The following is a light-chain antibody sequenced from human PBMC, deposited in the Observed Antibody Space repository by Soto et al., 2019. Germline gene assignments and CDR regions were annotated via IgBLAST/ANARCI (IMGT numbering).Light chain of an antibody. CDR2: AAS. CDR3: QHSYSTPPV. Sequence: DIQMTQSPSSLSASVGDRVTITCRASQSISSYLNWYQQKPGKAPKPLIYAASSLQSGFPSRFSGSGSGTDFTLAIGSLQPEDLATYYCQHSYSTPPVFGQGTKLEI. CDR1: QSISSY. V-gene: IGKV1-39*01. J-gene: IGKJ2*01.